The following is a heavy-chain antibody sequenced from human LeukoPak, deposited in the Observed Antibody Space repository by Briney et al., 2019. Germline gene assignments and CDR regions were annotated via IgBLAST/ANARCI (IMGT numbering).Heavy chain of an antibody. V-gene: IGHV1-18*01. CDR2: ISAYNGNT. D-gene: IGHD3-3*01. Sequence: EASVKVSCKASGYTFTSYGISWVRQAPGQGLEWMGWISAYNGNTNYAQKLQGRVTMTTDTSTSTAYMELRSLRSDDTAVYYCARDQDFWSGYYYYGKDVWGQGTTVTVSS. CDR3: ARDQDFWSGYYYYGKDV. CDR1: GYTFTSYG. J-gene: IGHJ6*02.